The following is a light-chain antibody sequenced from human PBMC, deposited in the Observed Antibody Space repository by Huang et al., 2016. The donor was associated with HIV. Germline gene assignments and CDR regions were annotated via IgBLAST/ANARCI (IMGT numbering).Light chain of an antibody. V-gene: IGKV3-15*01. CDR1: QSVSSN. CDR2: GAS. J-gene: IGKJ4*01. Sequence: EIVMTQSPATLSVSPRERATLSCRASQSVSSNLAWYQQKPGQAPRLLIYGASTRVTGIPARFSGSGSGTEFTLTISSLQSEDFAVYYCQQYNNWPLTFGGGTKVQIK. CDR3: QQYNNWPLT.